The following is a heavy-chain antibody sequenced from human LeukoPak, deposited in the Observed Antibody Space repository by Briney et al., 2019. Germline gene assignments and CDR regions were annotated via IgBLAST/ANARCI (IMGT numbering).Heavy chain of an antibody. CDR1: GGSISSGSYY. Sequence: PSETLSLTCTVSGGSISSGSYYWSWIRQPAGKGLEWIGRIYTSGSTNYNPSLKSRVTISVDTSENQFSLKLSSVTAADTAVYYCARSLGWYVVYWGQGTLVTVSS. J-gene: IGHJ4*02. V-gene: IGHV4-61*02. CDR2: IYTSGST. CDR3: ARSLGWYVVY. D-gene: IGHD6-19*01.